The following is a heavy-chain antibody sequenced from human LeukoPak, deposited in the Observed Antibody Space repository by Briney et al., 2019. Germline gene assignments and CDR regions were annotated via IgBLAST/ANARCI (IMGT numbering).Heavy chain of an antibody. Sequence: VASVKLSCKASGYSFTAIYIHWVWQAPGQGLEWMGWIHPRSGETNYAYKFRGRATMTRDTSISTTYMDLGSLGSDDTAVYYCARDGEYGTGSYYRGCFDYWGQGTLVTVSS. D-gene: IGHD3-10*01. J-gene: IGHJ4*02. V-gene: IGHV1-2*02. CDR2: IHPRSGET. CDR3: ARDGEYGTGSYYRGCFDY. CDR1: GYSFTAIY.